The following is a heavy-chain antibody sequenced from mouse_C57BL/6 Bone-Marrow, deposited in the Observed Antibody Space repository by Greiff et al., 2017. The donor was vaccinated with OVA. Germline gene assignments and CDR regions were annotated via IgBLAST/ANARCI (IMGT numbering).Heavy chain of an antibody. V-gene: IGHV1-50*01. J-gene: IGHJ2*01. D-gene: IGHD2-3*01. CDR2: IDPSDSYT. CDR1: GYTFTSYW. Sequence: VQLQQPGAELVKPGASVKLSCKASGYTFTSYWMQWVKQRPGQGLEWIGEIDPSDSYTNYNQKFKGKATLTVDTSSSTAYMQLSSLTSEDSAVYYCARSGYYGYWGQGTTLTVSS. CDR3: ARSGYYGY.